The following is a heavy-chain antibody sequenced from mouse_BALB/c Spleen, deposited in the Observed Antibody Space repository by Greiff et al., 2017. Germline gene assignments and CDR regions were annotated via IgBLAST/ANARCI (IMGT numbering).Heavy chain of an antibody. CDR1: GYSITSDYA. Sequence: EVQRVESGPGLVKPSQSLSLTCTVTGYSITSDYAWNWIRQFPGNKLEWMGYISYSGSTSYNPSLKSRISITRDTSKNQFFLQLNSVTTEDTATYYCASPRGSSYWFAYWGQGTLVTVSA. D-gene: IGHD1-1*01. CDR3: ASPRGSSYWFAY. CDR2: ISYSGST. J-gene: IGHJ3*01. V-gene: IGHV3-2*02.